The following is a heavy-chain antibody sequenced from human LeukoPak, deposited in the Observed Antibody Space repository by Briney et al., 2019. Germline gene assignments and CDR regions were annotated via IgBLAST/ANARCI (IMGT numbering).Heavy chain of an antibody. Sequence: GSLRLSCAASGFTFSSYGMHWVRQAPGKGLEWVAVIWYDGSNKYYADSVKGRFTISRDNSKNTLYLQMNSLRAEDTAVYYCARGFRYSSGWCFFDYWGQGTLVTVSS. CDR2: IWYDGSNK. V-gene: IGHV3-33*01. CDR3: ARGFRYSSGWCFFDY. CDR1: GFTFSSYG. J-gene: IGHJ4*02. D-gene: IGHD6-19*01.